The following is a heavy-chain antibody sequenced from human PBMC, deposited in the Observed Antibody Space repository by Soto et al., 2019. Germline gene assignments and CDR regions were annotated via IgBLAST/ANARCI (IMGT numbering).Heavy chain of an antibody. Sequence: GESLKISCKGSGYSFTSYWIGWVRQMPGKGLEWMGIIYPGDSDTRYSPSFQGQVTISADKSISTAYLQWSSLKASDTAMYYCARHRSRSWYGPLEFHGEYCGQAKLVTDSS. CDR1: GYSFTSYW. J-gene: IGHJ4*02. V-gene: IGHV5-51*01. CDR3: ARHRSRSWYGPLEFHGEY. D-gene: IGHD6-13*01. CDR2: IYPGDSDT.